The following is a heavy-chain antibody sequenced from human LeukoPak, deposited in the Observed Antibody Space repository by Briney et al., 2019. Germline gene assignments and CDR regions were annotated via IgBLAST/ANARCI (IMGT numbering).Heavy chain of an antibody. CDR1: GGSISSGSYY. V-gene: IGHV4-61*02. J-gene: IGHJ3*02. CDR3: ARAERITMVRGVPGKPFFDI. CDR2: IYTSGST. D-gene: IGHD3-10*01. Sequence: SETLSLTCTVSGGSISSGSYYWSWIRQPAGKGLEWIGRIYTSGSTNYNPSLKSRVTISVDTSKNQFSLKLSSVTAADTAVYYCARAERITMVRGVPGKPFFDIWGQGTMVTVSS.